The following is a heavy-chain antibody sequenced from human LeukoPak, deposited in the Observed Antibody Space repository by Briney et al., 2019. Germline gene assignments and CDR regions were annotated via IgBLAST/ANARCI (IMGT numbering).Heavy chain of an antibody. J-gene: IGHJ4*02. V-gene: IGHV4-39*01. CDR1: GGSMSTTSYY. D-gene: IGHD5-12*01. CDR2: IYYSGNT. Sequence: KSSETLSLTCTVSGGSMSTTSYYWGWIRQPPGKGLEWIGGIYYSGNTYYNPSLKTRVTISVDTSKNQFSLKLSSVTAADTAVYYCAGSSDLRESGYDYLRFDYWGQGTLVTVSS. CDR3: AGSSDLRESGYDYLRFDY.